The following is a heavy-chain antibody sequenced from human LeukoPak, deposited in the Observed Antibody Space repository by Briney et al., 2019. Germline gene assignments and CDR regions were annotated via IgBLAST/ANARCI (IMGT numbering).Heavy chain of an antibody. CDR1: RFTFSSYA. Sequence: PGGSLRLSCAASRFTFSSYAMSWVRQAPGKGLEWVSAISGSGGSTYYADSVKGRFTISRDNSKNTLYLQMNSLRAEDTAVYYCAKSHSSGAYYYGMDVWGQGTTVTVSS. V-gene: IGHV3-23*01. J-gene: IGHJ6*02. CDR3: AKSHSSGAYYYGMDV. CDR2: ISGSGGST. D-gene: IGHD6-19*01.